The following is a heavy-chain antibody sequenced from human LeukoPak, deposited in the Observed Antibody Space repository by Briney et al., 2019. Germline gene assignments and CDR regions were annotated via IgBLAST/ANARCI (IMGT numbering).Heavy chain of an antibody. J-gene: IGHJ4*02. Sequence: SETLSLTCSVSGGPITEYYWSWIRQPPGKGLEWIGYIYHTGSTNYSPSLKSRLTMSVDASRNQFSLKLVSVTAADTGVYYCARDRGTTGYYYLDSWGQGILSPSPQ. CDR3: ARDRGTTGYYYLDS. CDR1: GGPITEYY. CDR2: IYHTGST. V-gene: IGHV4-59*01. D-gene: IGHD1-26*01.